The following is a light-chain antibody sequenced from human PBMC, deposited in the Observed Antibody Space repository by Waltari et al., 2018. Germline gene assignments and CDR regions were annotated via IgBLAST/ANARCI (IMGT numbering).Light chain of an antibody. J-gene: IGKJ1*01. Sequence: EIMLTQSPVSLSLSPGERATLSCRASQSISRYLAWDQQKPGQAPRLLIYGASNRATGIPPRFSGSGSGTDFSLTISGLEPEDSAVYYCQHHFRWPATFGQGTKVEIK. CDR1: QSISRY. CDR2: GAS. V-gene: IGKV3-20*01. CDR3: QHHFRWPAT.